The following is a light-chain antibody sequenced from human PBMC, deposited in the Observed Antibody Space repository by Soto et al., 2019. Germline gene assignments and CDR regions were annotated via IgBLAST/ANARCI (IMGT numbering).Light chain of an antibody. CDR3: EQYGSSRT. CDR1: QSVSSSY. CDR2: GAS. Sequence: EIVLTQSPGTLSLSPGERATLSCRASQSVSSSYLAWYQQKPGQAPRLLIYGASSRATGIPDRFSGSGSGIGFALTISRLEPEDLAVYYCEQYGSSRTFGQGTKVEIK. V-gene: IGKV3-20*01. J-gene: IGKJ1*01.